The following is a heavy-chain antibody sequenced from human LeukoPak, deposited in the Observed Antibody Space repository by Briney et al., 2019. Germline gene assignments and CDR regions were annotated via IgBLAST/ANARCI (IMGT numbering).Heavy chain of an antibody. J-gene: IGHJ3*02. CDR1: GFTVSSNY. Sequence: TGGSLRLSCAASGFTVSSNYMSWVRQAPGKGREWVSVIYSGGSTYCADSVKGRFTISRDNSKNTLYLQMNSLRAEDTAVYYCARDGRYCSGGSCYSDAFDIWGQGTMVTVSS. D-gene: IGHD2-15*01. CDR3: ARDGRYCSGGSCYSDAFDI. V-gene: IGHV3-53*01. CDR2: IYSGGST.